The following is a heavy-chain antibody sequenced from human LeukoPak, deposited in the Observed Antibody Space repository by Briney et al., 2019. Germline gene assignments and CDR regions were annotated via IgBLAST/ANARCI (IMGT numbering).Heavy chain of an antibody. CDR2: ISWNSGSI. V-gene: IGHV3-74*01. CDR3: ARAPKDIVVVPAAIYHPNWFDP. J-gene: IGHJ5*02. D-gene: IGHD2-2*02. CDR1: GFIFSRYW. Sequence: PGGSLRLSCAASGFIFSRYWMHWVRQVPGKGLEWVSGISWNSGSIGYADSVKGRFTISRDNAKNSLYLQMNSLRAEDTAVYYCARAPKDIVVVPAAIYHPNWFDPWGQGTLVTVSS.